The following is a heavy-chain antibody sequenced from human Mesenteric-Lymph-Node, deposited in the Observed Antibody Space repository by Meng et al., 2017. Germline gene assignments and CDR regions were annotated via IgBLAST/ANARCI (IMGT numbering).Heavy chain of an antibody. V-gene: IGHV4-39*01. CDR3: ARHHHSPTFDY. D-gene: IGHD1-14*01. Sequence: RRLQESGPGLVKPSETLSLTCTVSGGSISSSSYYWAWIRQPPGEGLEWIGSAVYSGTTYYTSSLKSRVSISVDTSKNQFSLKLSSVTAADTAVYYCARHHHSPTFDYWGQGTLVTVSS. CDR2: AVYSGTT. J-gene: IGHJ4*02. CDR1: GGSISSSSYY.